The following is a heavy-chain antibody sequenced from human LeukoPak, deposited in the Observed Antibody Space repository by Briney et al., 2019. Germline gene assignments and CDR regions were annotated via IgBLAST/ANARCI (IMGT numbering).Heavy chain of an antibody. CDR3: ARRALNRRLGY. D-gene: IGHD1-14*01. CDR2: IYYSGST. J-gene: IGHJ4*02. CDR1: GGSISSSSYY. V-gene: IGHV4-39*01. Sequence: SETLSLTCTVSGGSISSSSYYWGWIRQPPGKGLEWIGSIYYSGSTYYNPSLKSRVTISVDTSKNQFSLKLSSVTAADTAVYYCARRALNRRLGYWGQGTLVTVSS.